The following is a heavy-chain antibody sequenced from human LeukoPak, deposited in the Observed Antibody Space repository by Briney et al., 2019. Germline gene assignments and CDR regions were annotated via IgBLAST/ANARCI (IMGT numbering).Heavy chain of an antibody. CDR2: IYYSGST. D-gene: IGHD3-22*01. CDR3: ARHFINTMIVVVITTRFDY. V-gene: IGHV4-39*01. Sequence: PSETLSLTCTVSGGSISSSSYYWGWIRQPPGKGLEWIGSIYYSGSTYYNPSLKSRVTISVDTSKNQFSLKLSSVTAADTAVYYCARHFINTMIVVVITTRFDYWGQGTLVTVSS. CDR1: GGSISSSSYY. J-gene: IGHJ4*02.